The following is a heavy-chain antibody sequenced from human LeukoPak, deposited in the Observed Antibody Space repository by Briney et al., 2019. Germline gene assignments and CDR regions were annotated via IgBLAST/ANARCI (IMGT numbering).Heavy chain of an antibody. CDR1: GFTFSDYY. D-gene: IGHD3-10*01. J-gene: IGHJ3*02. V-gene: IGHV3-11*06. CDR2: ISSSSSYT. Sequence: GGSLRLSCAASGFTFSDYYMSWIRQAPGKGLEWVSYISSSSSYTNYADPVKGRFTISRDNAKNSLYLQMNSLRAEDTAVYYCARWRFGDQSIDIWGQGTMVTVSS. CDR3: ARWRFGDQSIDI.